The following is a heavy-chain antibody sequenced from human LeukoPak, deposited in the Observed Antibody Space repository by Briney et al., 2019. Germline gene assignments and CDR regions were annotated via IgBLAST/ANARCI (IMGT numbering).Heavy chain of an antibody. CDR2: INPNSGGT. D-gene: IGHD3-10*01. J-gene: IGHJ4*02. V-gene: IGHV1-2*02. CDR3: ARGPEWGFGELGGY. Sequence: ASVTVSCKASGYTFTGYYMHWVRQAPGQGREWMGWINPNSGGTNYAQTLQGRGTMTRDTSSSTAYMELSRLRSDDTAVYYCARGPEWGFGELGGYWGQGTLVTVSS. CDR1: GYTFTGYY.